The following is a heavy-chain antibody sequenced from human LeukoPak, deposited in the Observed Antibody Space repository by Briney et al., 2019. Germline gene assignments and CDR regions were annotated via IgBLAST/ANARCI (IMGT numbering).Heavy chain of an antibody. Sequence: QSGGSLRLSCAASGFTFSNYWMSWVRQAPGKGLEWVAHISGDGSVKQNVDSVKGRFTISRDNAENSLFLQMHSLTAEDSAVYFCAKYKGRAYDYWGQGIQVTVSS. D-gene: IGHD1-1*01. CDR1: GFTFSNYW. CDR2: ISGDGSVK. V-gene: IGHV3-7*01. CDR3: AKYKGRAYDY. J-gene: IGHJ4*02.